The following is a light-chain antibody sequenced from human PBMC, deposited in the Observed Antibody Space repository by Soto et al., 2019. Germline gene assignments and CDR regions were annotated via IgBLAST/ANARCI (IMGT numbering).Light chain of an antibody. CDR3: SSYIPRITDWA. V-gene: IGLV2-14*01. CDR2: EVS. Sequence: QSALTQPASVSGSPGQSITISCSGTSSDVGGYNYVSWYQHHPGKAPKLLIYEVSNRPSGVSNRFSGSKSGNTASLTISGLQAEDEADYYCSSYIPRITDWAFGGGTKLTVL. J-gene: IGLJ3*02. CDR1: SSDVGGYNY.